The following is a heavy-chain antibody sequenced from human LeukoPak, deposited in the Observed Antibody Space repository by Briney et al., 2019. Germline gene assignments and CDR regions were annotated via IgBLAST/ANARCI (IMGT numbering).Heavy chain of an antibody. D-gene: IGHD1-26*01. Sequence: SETLSLTCTVSGGSISSYYWSWIRQPAGKGLEWIGEINHSGSTNYNPSLKSRVTISVDTSKNQFSLKLSSVTAADTAVYYCARHGGGSPVGPHPPIDYWGQGTLVTVSS. V-gene: IGHV4-59*08. CDR2: INHSGST. CDR1: GGSISSYY. CDR3: ARHGGGSPVGPHPPIDY. J-gene: IGHJ4*02.